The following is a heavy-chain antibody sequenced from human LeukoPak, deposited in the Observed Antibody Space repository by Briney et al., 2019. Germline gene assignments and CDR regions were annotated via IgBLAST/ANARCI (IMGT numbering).Heavy chain of an antibody. Sequence: GESLRLSCSASGLIFSNYGMSWVRQPPGKGLELVGAISSDGDTTFYAASVKGRFTISKDNSKNTLYLQTSSLRGQDTAVYYCGRDLFMLVVPAQNVLDYWGQGTLVTVSS. CDR3: GRDLFMLVVPAQNVLDY. V-gene: IGHV3-64D*06. D-gene: IGHD3-22*01. CDR2: ISSDGDTT. J-gene: IGHJ4*02. CDR1: GLIFSNYG.